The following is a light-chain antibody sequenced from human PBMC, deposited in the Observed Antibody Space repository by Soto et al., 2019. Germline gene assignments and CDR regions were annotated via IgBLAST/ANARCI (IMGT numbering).Light chain of an antibody. CDR1: QSISSTF. Sequence: ILLTQSPGTLSLSPGERATLSCRASQSISSTFLAWYQQKPGQAPRLLIYDASNRATGIPARFSGSGSGTDFTLTISGLEPEDFAVYYCQQRNNRPPITFGQGTRLEIK. J-gene: IGKJ5*01. CDR3: QQRNNRPPIT. CDR2: DAS. V-gene: IGKV3-11*01.